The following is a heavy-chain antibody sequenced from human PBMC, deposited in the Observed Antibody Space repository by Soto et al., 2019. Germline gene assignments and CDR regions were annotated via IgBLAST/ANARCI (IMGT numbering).Heavy chain of an antibody. V-gene: IGHV1-8*01. D-gene: IGHD3-3*01. Sequence: ASVKVSCKASGYTFTSYDINWVRQATGQGLEWMGWMDPNSGNTGYAQKFQGRVTMTRNTSISTAYMELSSLRSEDTAVYYCARGPHITIFGVVIISFWFDPWGQGTLVTVSS. CDR1: GYTFTSYD. CDR3: ARGPHITIFGVVIISFWFDP. CDR2: MDPNSGNT. J-gene: IGHJ5*02.